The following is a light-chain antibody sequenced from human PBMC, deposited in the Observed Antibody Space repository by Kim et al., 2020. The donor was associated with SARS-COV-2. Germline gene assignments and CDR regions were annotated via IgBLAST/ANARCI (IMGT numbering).Light chain of an antibody. Sequence: SITHPLPGNSRGRGGLKLGSRDPPHPSQSPQTLDLGGNNPPLGVSYRFSGSKSGNTASLTISGLQAADEADYYCSSYTSTSTVEFGGGTQLTVL. CDR3: SSYTSTSTVE. V-gene: IGLV2-14*01. CDR2: GN. J-gene: IGLJ2*01. CDR1: SRGRGGLKL.